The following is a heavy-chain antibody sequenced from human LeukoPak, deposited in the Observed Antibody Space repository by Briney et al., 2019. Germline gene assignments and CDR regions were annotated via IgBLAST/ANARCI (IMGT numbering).Heavy chain of an antibody. CDR3: ARAGYCSSTSCYRWFDP. CDR1: GYTFTGYY. CDR2: INPNSGGT. D-gene: IGHD2-2*01. Sequence: GASVKVSCKASGYTFTGYYMHWVRQAPGQGLEWMGWINPNSGGTNYAQKFQGRVTMTRDTSISTAYMELSRLRSDDTAVYYCARAGYCSSTSCYRWFDPWGQGTLVTVSS. J-gene: IGHJ5*02. V-gene: IGHV1-2*02.